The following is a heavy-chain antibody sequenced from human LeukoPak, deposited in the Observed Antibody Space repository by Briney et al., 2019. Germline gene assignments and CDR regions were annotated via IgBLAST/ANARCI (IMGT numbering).Heavy chain of an antibody. CDR3: AKDNLCTAVVH. CDR1: AFTVVDNA. Sequence: GGSLRRSCTASAFTVVDNAMSWVRPAPGKGRECVSGTSGSGGGTYYADSEKRRFTISRDNSKNRLYLQMNRLRAEDTAVYYCAKDNLCTAVVHWGQGTLVTVSS. D-gene: IGHD1-14*01. V-gene: IGHV3-23*01. CDR2: TSGSGGGT. J-gene: IGHJ4*02.